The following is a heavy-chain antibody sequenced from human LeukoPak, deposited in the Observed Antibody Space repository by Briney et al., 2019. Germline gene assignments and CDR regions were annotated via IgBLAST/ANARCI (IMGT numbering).Heavy chain of an antibody. D-gene: IGHD3-22*01. Sequence: GGSLRLSCAASGFTFSSYAMSWVRQAPGKGLEWVSSISSSSSYIYYADSVKGRFTISRDNAKNSLYLQMNSLRAEDTAVYYCARASRDSSGYTFDYWGQGTLVTVSS. CDR3: ARASRDSSGYTFDY. CDR2: ISSSSSYI. J-gene: IGHJ4*02. V-gene: IGHV3-21*01. CDR1: GFTFSSYA.